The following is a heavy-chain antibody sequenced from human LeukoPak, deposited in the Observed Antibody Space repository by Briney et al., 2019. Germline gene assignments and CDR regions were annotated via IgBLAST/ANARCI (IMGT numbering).Heavy chain of an antibody. D-gene: IGHD3-9*01. CDR1: GYTFTSYG. V-gene: IGHV1-69*06. CDR2: IIPIFGTA. CDR3: ARDYDTLFDRFDP. J-gene: IGHJ5*02. Sequence: SVKVSCKASGYTFTSYGISWVRQAPGQGLEWMGGIIPIFGTANYAQKFQGRVTITADKSTSTAYMELSSLRSEDAAVYYCARDYDTLFDRFDPWGQGTLVTVSS.